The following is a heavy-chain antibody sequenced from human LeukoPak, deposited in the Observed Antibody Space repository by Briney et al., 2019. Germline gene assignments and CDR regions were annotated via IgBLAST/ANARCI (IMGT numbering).Heavy chain of an antibody. J-gene: IGHJ4*02. CDR2: IYYSGST. CDR3: ARVQRTTVNPFDY. V-gene: IGHV4-39*07. Sequence: SETLSLTCTVSGGSISSSSYYWGWIRQPPGKGLEWIGSIYYSGSTYYNPSLKSRVTISVDTSKNQFSLKLSSVTAADTAVYYCARVQRTTVNPFDYWGQGTLVTVSS. CDR1: GGSISSSSYY. D-gene: IGHD4-17*01.